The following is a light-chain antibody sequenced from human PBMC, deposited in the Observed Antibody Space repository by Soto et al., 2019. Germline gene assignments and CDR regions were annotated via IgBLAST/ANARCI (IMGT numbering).Light chain of an antibody. Sequence: DIQMTQSPSTLSASVGDRVTITGRACQSISSWLAWYQQKPGKAPKLLIYKASSLESGVPSRFSGSGSGTEFTLTISGLQPDDFATYYCQQCDTYWTFGQGTRVEIK. CDR1: QSISSW. CDR3: QQCDTYWT. J-gene: IGKJ1*01. CDR2: KAS. V-gene: IGKV1-5*03.